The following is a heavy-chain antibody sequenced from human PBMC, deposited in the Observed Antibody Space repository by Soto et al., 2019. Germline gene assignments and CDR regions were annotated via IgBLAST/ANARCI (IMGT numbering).Heavy chain of an antibody. CDR3: AKPSNSWAPFDF. Sequence: EVQLLESGGGLVQPGGSLRLSCAVSGFTFSTYAMSWVRQAPGKGLEWVSAISASGGSTYYADSVKGRLTISRDNSKNTLYLQMNSLRVEDTAVYYCAKPSNSWAPFDFWGQGTLVTVSS. CDR1: GFTFSTYA. V-gene: IGHV3-23*01. CDR2: ISASGGST. D-gene: IGHD6-13*01. J-gene: IGHJ4*02.